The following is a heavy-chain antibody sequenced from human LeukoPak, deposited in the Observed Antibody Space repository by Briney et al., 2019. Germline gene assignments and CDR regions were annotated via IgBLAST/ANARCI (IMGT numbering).Heavy chain of an antibody. V-gene: IGHV3-21*01. CDR2: ISSSSSYI. D-gene: IGHD1-26*01. Sequence: GGSLRLSCAASGFTFSSYSMNWARQAPGKGLEWVSSISSSSSYIYYADSVKGRFTISRDNAKNSLYLQMNSLRAEDTAVYYCSRGGAYHAFDIWGQGTTVTVSS. J-gene: IGHJ3*02. CDR3: SRGGAYHAFDI. CDR1: GFTFSSYS.